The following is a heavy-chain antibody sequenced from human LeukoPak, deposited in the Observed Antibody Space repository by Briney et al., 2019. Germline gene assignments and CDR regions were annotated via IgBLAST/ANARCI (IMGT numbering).Heavy chain of an antibody. CDR2: IYYSGST. D-gene: IGHD6-13*01. J-gene: IGHJ4*02. V-gene: IGHV4-59*01. CDR3: ARTGGIAAAGVDY. Sequence: PSETQSLTCTVSGGSISSYYWSWIRQPPGKGLEWIGYIYYSGSTNYNPSLKSRVTISVDTSKNQFSLKLSSVTAADTAAYYCARTGGIAAAGVDYWGQGTLVTVSS. CDR1: GGSISSYY.